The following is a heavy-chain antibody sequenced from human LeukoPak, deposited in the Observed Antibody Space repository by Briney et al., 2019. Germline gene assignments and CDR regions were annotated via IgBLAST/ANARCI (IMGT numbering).Heavy chain of an antibody. CDR2: IYTSGST. Sequence: SETLSLTCTVSGGSISSYYWSWIRQPAGKGLEWIGRIYTSGSTNYNPSLKSRVTMSVDTSKNQFSLKLSSVTAADTAVHYCARDSGSSGWPYFDYWGQGTLVTVSS. CDR1: GGSISSYY. CDR3: ARDSGSSGWPYFDY. J-gene: IGHJ4*02. D-gene: IGHD6-19*01. V-gene: IGHV4-4*07.